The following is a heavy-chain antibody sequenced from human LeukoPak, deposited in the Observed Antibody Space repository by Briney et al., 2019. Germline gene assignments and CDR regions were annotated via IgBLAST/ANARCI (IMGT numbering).Heavy chain of an antibody. V-gene: IGHV3-33*01. Sequence: GGSLRLSRAASGFTFSSYGMHWVRQAPGKGLEWVAVIWYDGSNKYYADSVKGRFTISRDNSKNTLYLQMNSLRAEDTAVYYCARDRDSIVGATTFWFDPWGQGTLVTVSS. CDR1: GFTFSSYG. D-gene: IGHD1-26*01. CDR2: IWYDGSNK. CDR3: ARDRDSIVGATTFWFDP. J-gene: IGHJ5*02.